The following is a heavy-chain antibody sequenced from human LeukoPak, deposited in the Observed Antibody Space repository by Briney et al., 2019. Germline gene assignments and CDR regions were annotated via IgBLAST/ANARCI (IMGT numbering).Heavy chain of an antibody. CDR2: IYHSGST. Sequence: SETLSLTCAVSGGSISSGGYSWSWIRQPPGKGLEWIGYIYHSGSTYYNPSLKSRVTISVDRSKNQFSLKLSSVTAADTAVYYCARRYYDILSTRYYFDYWGQGTLVTVSS. CDR3: ARRYYDILSTRYYFDY. V-gene: IGHV4-30-2*01. D-gene: IGHD3-9*01. J-gene: IGHJ4*02. CDR1: GGSISSGGYS.